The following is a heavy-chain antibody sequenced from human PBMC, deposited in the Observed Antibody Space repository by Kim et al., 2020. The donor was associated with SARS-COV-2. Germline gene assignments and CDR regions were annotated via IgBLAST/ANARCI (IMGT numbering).Heavy chain of an antibody. CDR3: ASEHSGYDSEEGYYYYGMDV. CDR1: GGSISSGGYY. D-gene: IGHD5-12*01. V-gene: IGHV4-31*03. J-gene: IGHJ6*02. Sequence: SETLSLTCTVSGGSISSGGYYWSWIRQHPGKGLEWIGYIYYSGSTYYNPSLKSRVTISVDTSKNQFSLKLSSVTAADTAVYYCASEHSGYDSEEGYYYYGMDVWGQGTTVTVSS. CDR2: IYYSGST.